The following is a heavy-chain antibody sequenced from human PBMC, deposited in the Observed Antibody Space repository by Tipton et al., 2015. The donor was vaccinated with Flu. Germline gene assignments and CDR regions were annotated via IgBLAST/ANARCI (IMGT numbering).Heavy chain of an antibody. CDR3: AKDRYSGYRIDAFDV. D-gene: IGHD5-12*01. Sequence: QAQLVQSGGGVVQPGRSLRLSCAASGFTFSTYGMHWVRQAPGKGLEWVAVISYDGSKEYYANSVKGRFTISRDNSKNTLYLQMNSLRAEDTAVYYCAKDRYSGYRIDAFDVWGQGTMVTVSS. V-gene: IGHV3-30*18. J-gene: IGHJ3*01. CDR1: GFTFSTYG. CDR2: ISYDGSKE.